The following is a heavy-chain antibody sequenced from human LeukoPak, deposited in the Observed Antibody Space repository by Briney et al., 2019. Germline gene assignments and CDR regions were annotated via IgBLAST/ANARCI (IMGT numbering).Heavy chain of an antibody. V-gene: IGHV4-34*01. CDR1: GGSFSGYY. Sequence: SETLSLTCAVYGGSFSGYYWSWIRQPPGKGLEWIGEINHSGSTNYNPSPKSRVTISVDTSKNQFSLKLSSVTAADTAVYYCASAAGLAAAGPLDYWGQGTLVTVSS. CDR3: ASAAGLAAAGPLDY. CDR2: INHSGST. J-gene: IGHJ4*02. D-gene: IGHD6-13*01.